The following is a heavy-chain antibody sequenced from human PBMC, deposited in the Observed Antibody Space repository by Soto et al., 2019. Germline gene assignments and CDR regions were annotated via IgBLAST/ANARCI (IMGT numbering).Heavy chain of an antibody. CDR1: GYTFTDYY. CDR2: INPKTGGT. Sequence: GASVKVSCKASGYTFTDYYMHWVRQAPGQGLEWMGWINPKTGGTNYVQKFQGRVTMTRDTSITTAYMELSRLRSDDTAVYYCARDVVGSDYFDSWGQATLVTVS. D-gene: IGHD1-26*01. V-gene: IGHV1-2*02. CDR3: ARDVVGSDYFDS. J-gene: IGHJ4*02.